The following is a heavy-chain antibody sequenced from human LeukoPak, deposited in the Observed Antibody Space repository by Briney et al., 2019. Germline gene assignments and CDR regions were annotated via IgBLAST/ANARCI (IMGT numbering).Heavy chain of an antibody. CDR1: GYTFTSYH. Sequence: GASVTVSCTASGYTFTSYHIHWVRQAPGQGLEWMGIINPSGGSTSYAQKFQGRVTMTRDTSTSTVYMELSSLRSEDTAVYYCARDWSLKGRAVAGEYWGQGTLVTVSS. CDR2: INPSGGST. D-gene: IGHD6-19*01. J-gene: IGHJ4*02. V-gene: IGHV1-46*01. CDR3: ARDWSLKGRAVAGEY.